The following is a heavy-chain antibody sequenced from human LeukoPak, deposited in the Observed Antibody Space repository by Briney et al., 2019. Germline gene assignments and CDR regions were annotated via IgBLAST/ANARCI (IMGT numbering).Heavy chain of an antibody. CDR1: GFTFSSHG. Sequence: GGSLRLSCAASGFTFSSHGMNWVRQTPGKGPEWVSYISKTSNTRDYADSVKGRFTISRDNDKNSLSLQMNSLRDEDTAVYYYARDRGYSNYYDYWGQGTLVTVSS. D-gene: IGHD5-12*01. V-gene: IGHV3-48*02. J-gene: IGHJ4*02. CDR2: ISKTSNTR. CDR3: ARDRGYSNYYDY.